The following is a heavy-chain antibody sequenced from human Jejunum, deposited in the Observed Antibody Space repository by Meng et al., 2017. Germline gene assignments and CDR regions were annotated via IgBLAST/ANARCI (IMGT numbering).Heavy chain of an antibody. CDR2: ISGSGGDT. CDR3: ARGGYSSGWGFDY. D-gene: IGHD6-19*01. Sequence: GGSLRLSCAASGFTFSSYWMSWVRQAPGKGLEWVSTISGSGGDTFHADSVKGRFTISRDNSKNTLYLQMNSLRAEDTALYYCARGGYSSGWGFDYWGQGTLVTVSS. J-gene: IGHJ4*02. CDR1: GFTFSSYW. V-gene: IGHV3-23*01.